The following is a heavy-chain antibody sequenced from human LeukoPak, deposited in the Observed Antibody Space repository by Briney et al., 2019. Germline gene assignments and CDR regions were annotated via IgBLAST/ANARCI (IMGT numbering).Heavy chain of an antibody. J-gene: IGHJ4*02. CDR3: ARPYGSGSYRYFDY. CDR2: ISSSSSTI. CDR1: GFTFSSYS. D-gene: IGHD3-10*01. Sequence: PGGSLRLSCAASGFTFSSYSMNWVRQAPGKGLEWVSYISSSSSTIYYADSVKGRFTISRVNAKNSLYLQMNSLRAEDTAVYYCARPYGSGSYRYFDYWGQGTLVTVSS. V-gene: IGHV3-48*01.